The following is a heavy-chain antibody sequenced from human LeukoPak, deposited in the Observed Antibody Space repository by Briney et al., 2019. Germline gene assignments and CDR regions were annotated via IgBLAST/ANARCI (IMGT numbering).Heavy chain of an antibody. D-gene: IGHD5-18*01. CDR1: GGSISSYY. V-gene: IGHV4-30-4*01. CDR2: IYYSGST. J-gene: IGHJ4*02. Sequence: PSQTLSLTCTVSGGSISSYYWSWIRQPPGKGLEWIGYIYYSGSTYYNPSLKSRVTISVDTSKNQFSLKLSSVTAADTAVYYCARTPSGYSYGAFVYWGQGTLVTVSS. CDR3: ARTPSGYSYGAFVY.